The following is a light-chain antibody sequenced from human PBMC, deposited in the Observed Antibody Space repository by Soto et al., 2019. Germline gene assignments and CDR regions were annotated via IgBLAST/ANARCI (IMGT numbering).Light chain of an antibody. CDR2: EVT. CDR1: INDVGGYDY. Sequence: QSALTQPASVSGSPGQSITIFCTGTINDVGGYDYVSWYQQYRGKAPTLILYEVTNRPSGVSDRFSGSKSGNTASLTISGLQAEDEADYHCTSYTSSRTLVFGGGTKLTVL. V-gene: IGLV2-14*03. J-gene: IGLJ3*02. CDR3: TSYTSSRTLV.